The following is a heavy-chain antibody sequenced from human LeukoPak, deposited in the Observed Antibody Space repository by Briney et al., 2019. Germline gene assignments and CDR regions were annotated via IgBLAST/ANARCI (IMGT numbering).Heavy chain of an antibody. J-gene: IGHJ6*02. CDR1: GYTFTSYG. CDR2: ISAYNGNT. CDR3: ARGTGDYGGLYYYGMDV. Sequence: ASVKVSCKASGYTFTSYGISWVRQAPGQGLEWMGWISAYNGNTNYAQKLQGRVTMTTDTSTSTAYMELRSLRSDDTAVYYCARGTGDYGGLYYYGMDVWGQGTTVTVSS. V-gene: IGHV1-18*01. D-gene: IGHD4-17*01.